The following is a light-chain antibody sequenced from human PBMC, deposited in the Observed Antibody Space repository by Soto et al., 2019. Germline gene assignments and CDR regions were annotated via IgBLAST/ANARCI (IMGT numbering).Light chain of an antibody. J-gene: IGKJ2*01. CDR1: QSISNW. CDR2: RAS. V-gene: IGKV1-5*03. Sequence: DIQMTQSPSTLSASVGDRVTITCRASQSISNWLAWYQQKPGKAPKLLIYRASALESGVPSRFSGSGSGTEFTLTISSLQPDDFATYYCQQYSSYSHTFGQGTKVEIK. CDR3: QQYSSYSHT.